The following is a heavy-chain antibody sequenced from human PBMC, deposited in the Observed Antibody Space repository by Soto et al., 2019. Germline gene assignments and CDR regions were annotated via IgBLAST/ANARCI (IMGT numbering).Heavy chain of an antibody. CDR1: GDSVSSNSAA. J-gene: IGHJ6*02. CDR2: TYYRSKWYN. CDR3: ARTLPDDQLLSGMDV. Sequence: PSPTLSLPCVISGDSVSSNSAAWNWIRQSPSRGLEWRGRTYYRSKWYNEYAVSVKSRITINPDTSKNQFSLQLNSVTPEDTGGYYCARTLPDDQLLSGMDVWGQGTTVTVSS. V-gene: IGHV6-1*01. D-gene: IGHD2-2*01.